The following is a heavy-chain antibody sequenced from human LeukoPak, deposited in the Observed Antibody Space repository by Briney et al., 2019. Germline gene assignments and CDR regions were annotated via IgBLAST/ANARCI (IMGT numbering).Heavy chain of an antibody. J-gene: IGHJ4*02. D-gene: IGHD3-3*01. CDR1: GYTFTSYD. CDR2: MNPNSGNT. Sequence: GASVKVSCKASGYTFTSYDIKWVRQATGQGLEWMGWMNPNSGNTGYAQKFQGRVTMTRNTSISTAYMELSSLRSEDTAVYYCARGRAYYDFWSGYLSIFDYWGQGTLVTVSS. V-gene: IGHV1-8*01. CDR3: ARGRAYYDFWSGYLSIFDY.